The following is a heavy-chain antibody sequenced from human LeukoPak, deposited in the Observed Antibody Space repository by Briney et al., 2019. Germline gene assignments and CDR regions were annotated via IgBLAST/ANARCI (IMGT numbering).Heavy chain of an antibody. V-gene: IGHV3-30*18. J-gene: IGHJ4*02. CDR2: ISYDGSNK. Sequence: GGSLRLSCAASGFTFSSSGMHWVRQAPGKGLEWVAVISYDGSNKYYADSVKGRFTISRDNSKNTLYLQMNSQRAEDTAVYYCAKDLRAYYYGSGSIDYWGQGTLVTVSS. CDR1: GFTFSSSG. D-gene: IGHD3-10*01. CDR3: AKDLRAYYYGSGSIDY.